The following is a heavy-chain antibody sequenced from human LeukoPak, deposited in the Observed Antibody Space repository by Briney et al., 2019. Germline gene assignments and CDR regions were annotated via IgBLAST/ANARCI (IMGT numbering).Heavy chain of an antibody. V-gene: IGHV3-23*01. D-gene: IGHD3-22*01. CDR3: ATRGAPTYYYDSSGYYNWFDP. CDR1: VFTFSSYA. J-gene: IGHJ5*02. CDR2: VSGSGGST. Sequence: GGSLRLSCAASVFTFSSYAMSLVRQAPGKGLEWVSAVSGSGGSTYYADSVKGRFTISRDNSKNTLYLQMNSLRAEDTAVYYCATRGAPTYYYDSSGYYNWFDPWGQGTLVTVSS.